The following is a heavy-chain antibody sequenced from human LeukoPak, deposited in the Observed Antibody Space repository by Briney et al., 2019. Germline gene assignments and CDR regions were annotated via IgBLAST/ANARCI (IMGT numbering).Heavy chain of an antibody. CDR1: GFTFDDYG. V-gene: IGHV3-20*04. CDR3: ARGVGGYKEFQH. Sequence: PGGSLRLSCAASGFTFDDYGMSWVRQAPGKGLEWVSGINWNGGSTGYADSVKGRFTISKDNAKNSLYLQMNSLRAEDTALYYCARGVGGYKEFQHWGQGTLVTVSS. D-gene: IGHD5-24*01. J-gene: IGHJ1*01. CDR2: INWNGGST.